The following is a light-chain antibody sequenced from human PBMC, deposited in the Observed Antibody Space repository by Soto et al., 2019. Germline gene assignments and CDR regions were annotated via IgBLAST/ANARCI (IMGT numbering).Light chain of an antibody. V-gene: IGKV1-39*01. J-gene: IGKJ5*01. CDR2: ATS. CDR3: QQSYSTPIT. CDR1: QSVSTW. Sequence: DIQMTQSPSTLSASVGDIVPITCRASQSVSTWLAWYQQKPGKAPNLLIFATSTLQSGVPSRFSGSGSGTDFTLTISSLQPEDFATYSCQQSYSTPITFGQGTLLEIK.